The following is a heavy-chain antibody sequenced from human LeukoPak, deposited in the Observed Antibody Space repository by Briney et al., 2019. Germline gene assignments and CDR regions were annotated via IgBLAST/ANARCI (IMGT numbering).Heavy chain of an antibody. Sequence: ASVKVSCKASGYTFTRYGISWVRQAPAQGLEWMGWISAYNGNTNYAQKLQGRVTMTTDTSTSTAYMELRSLRSDDTAVYYCARVVEGSSGWYSLIPPRYGYYFDYWGQGTLVTVSS. CDR3: ARVVEGSSGWYSLIPPRYGYYFDY. CDR1: GYTFTRYG. CDR2: ISAYNGNT. J-gene: IGHJ4*02. D-gene: IGHD6-19*01. V-gene: IGHV1-18*01.